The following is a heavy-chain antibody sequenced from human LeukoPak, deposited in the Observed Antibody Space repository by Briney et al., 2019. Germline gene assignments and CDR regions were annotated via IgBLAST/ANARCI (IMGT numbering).Heavy chain of an antibody. CDR2: IYSGGST. CDR3: ARIYGDYVSGYFQH. Sequence: PGGSLRLSCAASGFTVSSNYMSWVRQAPGKGLEWVSIIYSGGSTFYADSVKGRFTISRDNSKNTLYLQMNSLRAEDTAVYYCARIYGDYVSGYFQHWGQGTLVTVSS. V-gene: IGHV3-53*01. D-gene: IGHD3-16*01. J-gene: IGHJ1*01. CDR1: GFTVSSNY.